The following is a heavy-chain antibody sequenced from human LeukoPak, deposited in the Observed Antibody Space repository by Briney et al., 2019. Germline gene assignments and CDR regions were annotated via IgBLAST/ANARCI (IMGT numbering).Heavy chain of an antibody. J-gene: IGHJ5*02. V-gene: IGHV3-15*01. CDR2: IKSKTDGGTT. Sequence: GGSLRLSCAASGFTVSSNYMSWVRQAPGKGLEWVGRIKSKTDGGTTDYAAPVKGRFTISRDDSKNTLYLQMNSLKTEDTAVYYCTTDRQYYDFWSGYSTDSWFDPWGQGTLVTVSS. CDR1: GFTVSSNY. CDR3: TTDRQYYDFWSGYSTDSWFDP. D-gene: IGHD3-3*01.